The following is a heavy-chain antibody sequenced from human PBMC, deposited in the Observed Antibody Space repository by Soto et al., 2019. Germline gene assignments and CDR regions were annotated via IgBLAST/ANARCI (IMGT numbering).Heavy chain of an antibody. J-gene: IGHJ4*02. CDR1: GFTFSSYS. CDR2: ISSSSSTI. D-gene: IGHD1-26*01. CDR3: ARDVKVGRRYYFDY. Sequence: GGSLRLSCAASGFTFSSYSMNWVRQAPGKGLEWVSYISSSSSTIYYADSVKGRFTISRDNAKNSLYLQMNSLRAEDTAVYYCARDVKVGRRYYFDYWGQGTLVTVSS. V-gene: IGHV3-48*01.